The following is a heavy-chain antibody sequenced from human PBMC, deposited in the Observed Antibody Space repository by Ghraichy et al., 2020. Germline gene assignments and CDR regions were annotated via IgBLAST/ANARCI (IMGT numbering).Heavy chain of an antibody. CDR3: ARGAMYYYDSSGPDLDY. CDR1: GYTFTSYY. V-gene: IGHV1-46*03. CDR2: INPSGGST. Sequence: ASVKVSCKASGYTFTSYYMHWVRQAPGQGLEWMGIINPSGGSTSYAQKFQGRVTMTRDTSTSTVYMELSSLRSEDTAVYYCARGAMYYYDSSGPDLDYWGQGTLVTVSS. J-gene: IGHJ4*02. D-gene: IGHD3-22*01.